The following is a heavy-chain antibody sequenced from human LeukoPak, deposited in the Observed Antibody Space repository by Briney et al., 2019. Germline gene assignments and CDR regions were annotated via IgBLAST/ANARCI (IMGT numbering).Heavy chain of an antibody. CDR3: AREDTQLRFLEWLEGYYYMDV. J-gene: IGHJ6*03. V-gene: IGHV1-18*01. Sequence: ASVKVSCKASGYTFTSYGISWVRQAPGQGLEWMGWISAYNGNTNYAQKLQGRVTMTTDTSTSTAYMELRSLRSDDTAVYYCAREDTQLRFLEWLEGYYYMDVWGKGTTVTVSS. D-gene: IGHD3-3*01. CDR1: GYTFTSYG. CDR2: ISAYNGNT.